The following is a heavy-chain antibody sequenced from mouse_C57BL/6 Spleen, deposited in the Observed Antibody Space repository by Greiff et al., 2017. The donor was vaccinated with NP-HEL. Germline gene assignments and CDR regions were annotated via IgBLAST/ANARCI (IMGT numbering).Heavy chain of an antibody. V-gene: IGHV5-4*01. J-gene: IGHJ1*03. Sequence: EVQVVESGGGLVKPGGSLKLSCAASGFTFSSYAMSWVRQTPEKRLEWVATISDGGSYTYYPDNVKGRFTISRDNAKNNLYLQMSHLKSEDTAMYYCARGYLGYFDVWGTGTTVTVSS. CDR2: ISDGGSYT. CDR3: ARGYLGYFDV. CDR1: GFTFSSYA.